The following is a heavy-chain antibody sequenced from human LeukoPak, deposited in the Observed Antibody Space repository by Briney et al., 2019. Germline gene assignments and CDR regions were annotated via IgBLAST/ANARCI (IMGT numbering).Heavy chain of an antibody. D-gene: IGHD2/OR15-2a*01. V-gene: IGHV1-69*04. Sequence: SVKVSCKVSGYTLTELSMHWVRQAPGKGLEWMGRIIPILGIANYAQKFQGRVTITADKSTSTAYMELSSLRSEDTAVYYCARDSMGEGYWGQGTLVTVSS. CDR2: IIPILGIA. J-gene: IGHJ4*02. CDR3: ARDSMGEGY. CDR1: GYTLTELS.